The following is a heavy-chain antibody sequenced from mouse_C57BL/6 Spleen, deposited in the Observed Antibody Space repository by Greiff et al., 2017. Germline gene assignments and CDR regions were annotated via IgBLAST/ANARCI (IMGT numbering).Heavy chain of an antibody. Sequence: VQLQQPGAELVMPGASVKLSCKASGYTFTSYWMHWVKQRPGQGLEWIGEIDPSDSYTNYNQKFKGKSTLTVDKSSSTAYMQLSSLTSEDSAVYYCAAGGYDGYFFAYWGQGTLVTVSA. CDR1: GYTFTSYW. V-gene: IGHV1-69*01. D-gene: IGHD2-3*01. CDR2: IDPSDSYT. J-gene: IGHJ3*01. CDR3: AAGGYDGYFFAY.